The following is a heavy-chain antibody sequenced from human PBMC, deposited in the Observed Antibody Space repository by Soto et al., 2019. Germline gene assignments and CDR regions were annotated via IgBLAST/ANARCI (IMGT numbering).Heavy chain of an antibody. CDR1: GVTFSGYG. V-gene: IGHV3-30*18. J-gene: IGHJ6*02. CDR3: AKDRLRGGFLTTATTNGMDV. Sequence: QVQVVESGGGVVQPGRSLRLSCAASGVTFSGYGMHWVRQAPGKGLEWVALISYDGSNKYYADSVKGRFTISRDNSKNTLYLQMNSLRGEDTAVYYCAKDRLRGGFLTTATTNGMDVWGQGTTVTVSS. D-gene: IGHD1-26*01. CDR2: ISYDGSNK.